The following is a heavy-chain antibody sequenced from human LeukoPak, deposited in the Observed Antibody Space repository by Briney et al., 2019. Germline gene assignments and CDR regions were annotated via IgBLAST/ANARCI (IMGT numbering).Heavy chain of an antibody. V-gene: IGHV3-23*01. CDR3: AKGAYDYIEIAYFDY. Sequence: GGSLRLSCAASGFIFNNYGLIWVRQAPGKGLEWVSAISNDGGGTQYADFVEGRFTISRDKSKNTLYLQMNSLRAEDTAVYYCAKGAYDYIEIAYFDYWGQGSLVTVSS. CDR1: GFIFNNYG. CDR2: ISNDGGGT. J-gene: IGHJ4*02. D-gene: IGHD5-12*01.